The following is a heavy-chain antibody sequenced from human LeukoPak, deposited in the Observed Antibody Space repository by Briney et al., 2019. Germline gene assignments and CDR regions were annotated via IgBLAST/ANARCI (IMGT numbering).Heavy chain of an antibody. V-gene: IGHV3-23*01. CDR1: GFTFSNHA. CDR2: ISGSATDS. J-gene: IGHJ5*02. D-gene: IGHD2-2*01. CDR3: VACSSASCYGDRFDP. Sequence: PGGSLRLSCAASGFTFSNHAMNWVRQAPGKGLEWVSGISGSATDSYYADSVKGRFTISRDNSKDTLFLQMNSLRAEDTALYYCVACSSASCYGDRFDPWGQGTLVTVS.